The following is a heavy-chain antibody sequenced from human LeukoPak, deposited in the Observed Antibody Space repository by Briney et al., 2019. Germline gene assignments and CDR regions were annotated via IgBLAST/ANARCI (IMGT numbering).Heavy chain of an antibody. D-gene: IGHD6-6*01. CDR1: GGSFSGYY. J-gene: IGHJ4*02. CDR2: INHSGST. V-gene: IGHV4-34*01. Sequence: SETLSLTCAVYGGSFSGYYWSWIRQPPGKGLEWIGEINHSGSTNYNPSLKSRVTISVDTSKNQFSLKLSSVTAADTAVYYCARGPDSSSCLDYWGQGTLVTVSS. CDR3: ARGPDSSSCLDY.